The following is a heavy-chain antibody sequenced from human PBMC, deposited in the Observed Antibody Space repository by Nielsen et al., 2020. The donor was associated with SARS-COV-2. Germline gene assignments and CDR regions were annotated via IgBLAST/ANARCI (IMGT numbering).Heavy chain of an antibody. Sequence: SETLSLTCTVSGGSISSSSYYWGWIRQPPGKGLEWIGSIYYSGSTNYNPSLKSRVTISVDTSKNQFSLKLSSVTAADTAVYYCARWGRLVGARLYYYGMDVWGQGTTVTVSS. V-gene: IGHV4-39*07. CDR1: GGSISSSSYY. CDR2: IYYSGST. D-gene: IGHD1-26*01. CDR3: ARWGRLVGARLYYYGMDV. J-gene: IGHJ6*02.